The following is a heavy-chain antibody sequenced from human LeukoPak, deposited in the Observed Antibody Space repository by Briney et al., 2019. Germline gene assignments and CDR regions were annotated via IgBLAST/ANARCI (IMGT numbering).Heavy chain of an antibody. V-gene: IGHV4-34*01. CDR1: GGSFSGYY. CDR2: INHSGST. Sequence: SETLSLTCAVYGGSFSGYYWSWIRQTPGKGLEWIGEINHSGSTNYNPSLKSRVTISVDTSKNQFSLKLSSVTAADTAVYYCARDDFWSGYSDYWGQGTLVTVSS. J-gene: IGHJ4*02. D-gene: IGHD3-3*01. CDR3: ARDDFWSGYSDY.